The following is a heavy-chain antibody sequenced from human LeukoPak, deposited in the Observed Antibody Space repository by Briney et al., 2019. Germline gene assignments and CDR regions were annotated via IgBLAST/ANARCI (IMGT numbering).Heavy chain of an antibody. Sequence: TGGSLRLSCAASGFTFSSYAMSWVRQAPGKGLEWVSAISGSGGSTYYADSVKGRFTISRDNSKNTLYLQMNSLRAEDTAVYYCAKHRPVLLWFGEADYWGQGTLVTVSS. J-gene: IGHJ4*02. CDR1: GFTFSSYA. CDR2: ISGSGGST. D-gene: IGHD3-10*01. V-gene: IGHV3-23*01. CDR3: AKHRPVLLWFGEADY.